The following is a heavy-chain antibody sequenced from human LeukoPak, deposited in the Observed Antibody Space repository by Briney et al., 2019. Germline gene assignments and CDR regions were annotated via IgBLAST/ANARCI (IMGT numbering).Heavy chain of an antibody. D-gene: IGHD6-19*01. J-gene: IGHJ4*02. Sequence: SGGSLRLSCAASGFTFSSYSMNWVRQPPGKGLEWIGTIYYSGSTYYNPSLKSRVTISIDTSKNQFSLRLSSVTAADTAVFYCARSTDGTTSSGWYVDYWGQGTLVTVSS. CDR3: ARSTDGTTSSGWYVDY. CDR2: IYYSGST. CDR1: GFTFSSYSMN. V-gene: IGHV4-59*04.